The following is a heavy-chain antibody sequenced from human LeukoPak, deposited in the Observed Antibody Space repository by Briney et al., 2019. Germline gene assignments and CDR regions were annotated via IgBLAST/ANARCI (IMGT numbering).Heavy chain of an antibody. CDR2: IKQDGSEK. CDR3: ARDSYSGLFDY. V-gene: IGHV3-7*01. D-gene: IGHD5-12*01. CDR1: GFTFSSYG. J-gene: IGHJ4*02. Sequence: PGGSLRLSCAASGFTFSSYGMHWVRQAPGKGLEWVANIKQDGSEKYYVDSVKGRFTISRDNAKNSLYLQMNSLRAEDTAVYYCARDSYSGLFDYWGQGTLVTVSS.